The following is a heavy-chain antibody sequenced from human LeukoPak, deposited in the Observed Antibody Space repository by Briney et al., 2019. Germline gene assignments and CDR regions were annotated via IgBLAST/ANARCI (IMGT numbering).Heavy chain of an antibody. V-gene: IGHV3-7*03. CDR3: GMAMDV. CDR2: IKEDGSEQ. Sequence: GGSLRLSCAASGFIFNNYWMNWVRQAPGKGLEWAANIKEDGSEQYYVDSVKGRFTISRDNAKKSLYLQMNSLRAEDTAVYFCGMAMDVWGQGTTVTGSS. J-gene: IGHJ6*02. CDR1: GFIFNNYW.